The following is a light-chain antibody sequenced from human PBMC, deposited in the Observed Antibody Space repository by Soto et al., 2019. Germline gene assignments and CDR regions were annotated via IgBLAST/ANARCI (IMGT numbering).Light chain of an antibody. V-gene: IGKV1-9*01. J-gene: IGKJ3*01. CDR3: QHLNSYLFT. CDR1: QDITSY. Sequence: DFQLTQSPSFLSASVGDRVTITCRASQDITSYLAWYQQKPGKAPKLLMYATSTLQSGVPSRFSGSGSGTEFTLTISSLQPEDFATYYCQHLNSYLFTFGPGTEVDVK. CDR2: ATS.